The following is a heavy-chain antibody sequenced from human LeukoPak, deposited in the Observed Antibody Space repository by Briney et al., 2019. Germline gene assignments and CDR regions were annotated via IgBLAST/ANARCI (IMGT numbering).Heavy chain of an antibody. V-gene: IGHV3-66*02. CDR3: AGYLSGYPK. D-gene: IGHD3-22*01. CDR2: IYGDGRT. CDR1: GFNVVGNQ. J-gene: IGHJ4*02. Sequence: GGALRLSCAASGFNVVGNQMRWVRQAPGKGLEWVALIYGDGRTFHADAVKGRFTVSRDSSKHTLFLQMNGLRPEDTAIYYCAGYLSGYPKWGQGSLVTISS.